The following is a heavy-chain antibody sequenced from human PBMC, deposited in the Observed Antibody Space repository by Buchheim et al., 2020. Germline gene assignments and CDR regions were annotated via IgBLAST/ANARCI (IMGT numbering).Heavy chain of an antibody. CDR1: GFTFSSCV. CDR2: ISGSGGST. D-gene: IGHD3-22*01. CDR3: AKSPSDSYNFFDH. J-gene: IGHJ4*02. Sequence: DVQLLESGGGLVQPGGSLRLSCAASGFTFSSCVMSWVRQAPGKGLEWVSSISGSGGSTYYTDSVKGRFTISRDSSKSQLFLQMTSLRAEDTAIYFCAKSPSDSYNFFDHWGQGTL. V-gene: IGHV3-23*01.